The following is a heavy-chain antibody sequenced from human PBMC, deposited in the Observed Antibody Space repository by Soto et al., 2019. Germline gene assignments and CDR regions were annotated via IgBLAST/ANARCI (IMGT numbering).Heavy chain of an antibody. CDR1: GGSISSGDYY. J-gene: IGHJ5*02. CDR3: AREGGATGTTIWFDP. V-gene: IGHV4-30-4*01. D-gene: IGHD1-7*01. CDR2: IYYSGST. Sequence: PSETPSLTCTVSGGSISSGDYYWSWIRQPPGKGLEWIGYIYYSGSTYYNPSLKSRVTISVDTSKNQFSLKLSTVTAADTALYYCAREGGATGTTIWFDPWGQGTLVTVSS.